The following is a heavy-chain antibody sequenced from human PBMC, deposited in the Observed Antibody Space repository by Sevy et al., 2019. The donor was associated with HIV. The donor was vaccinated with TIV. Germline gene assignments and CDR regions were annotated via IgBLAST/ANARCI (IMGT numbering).Heavy chain of an antibody. CDR3: ARDYDSWSGYTALSYYSLSYYYGMDV. Sequence: GGSLRLSCAASGLNFSKYSFNWVRQAPEKGLEWISHISRSGTTTYYAESVKGRFTVSRDNAKNSLYLQMSSLRDEDTAVYYCARDYDSWSGYTALSYYSLSYYYGMDVWGQGTTVTVSS. CDR2: ISRSGTTT. CDR1: GLNFSKYS. D-gene: IGHD3-3*01. V-gene: IGHV3-48*02. J-gene: IGHJ6*02.